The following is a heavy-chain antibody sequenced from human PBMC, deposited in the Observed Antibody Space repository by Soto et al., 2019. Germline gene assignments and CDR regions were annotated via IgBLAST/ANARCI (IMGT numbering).Heavy chain of an antibody. D-gene: IGHD3-16*01. V-gene: IGHV4-31*03. CDR2: CYYSGST. CDR3: ARVGYSYPSERGFDY. Sequence: QVQLQESGPGLVKPSQTRSLTCSVSGGSISSGGYYWSWIRKHPEKGLEWIGYCYYSGSTYSNPSLKSRLSISVDKSKNKFFLELNSVTAADTAVYYCARVGYSYPSERGFDYWGQGLLVTVSS. CDR1: GGSISSGGYY. J-gene: IGHJ4*02.